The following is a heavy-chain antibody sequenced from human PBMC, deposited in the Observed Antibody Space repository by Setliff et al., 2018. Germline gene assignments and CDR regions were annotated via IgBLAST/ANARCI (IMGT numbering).Heavy chain of an antibody. V-gene: IGHV3-21*01. Sequence: GGSLRLSCAASGFTFSSYTMNWVRQAPGQGLEWVSSIDSSSTWIYYADSVKGRFTISRDNAKNSLYLQLNSLRPGDAAVYYCARSTVLSWGRLGPFDYWGQGTLVTVSS. CDR2: IDSSSTWI. J-gene: IGHJ4*02. CDR1: GFTFSSYT. CDR3: ARSTVLSWGRLGPFDY. D-gene: IGHD3-16*01.